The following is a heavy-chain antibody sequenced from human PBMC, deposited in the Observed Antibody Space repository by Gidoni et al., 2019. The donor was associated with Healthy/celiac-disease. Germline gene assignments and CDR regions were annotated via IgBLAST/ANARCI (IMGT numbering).Heavy chain of an antibody. J-gene: IGHJ3*02. D-gene: IGHD2-2*01. CDR3: ARDKIVVVPAGQKWVDAFDI. Sequence: EVQLVESGGGLVQPGGSLRLSCAASRFTFSSYSMNWVRQAPGKGLEWVSYISSSSSTIYYADSVKGRFTISRDNAKNSLYLQMNSLRAEDTAVYYCARDKIVVVPAGQKWVDAFDIWGQGTMVTVSS. CDR2: ISSSSSTI. CDR1: RFTFSSYS. V-gene: IGHV3-48*01.